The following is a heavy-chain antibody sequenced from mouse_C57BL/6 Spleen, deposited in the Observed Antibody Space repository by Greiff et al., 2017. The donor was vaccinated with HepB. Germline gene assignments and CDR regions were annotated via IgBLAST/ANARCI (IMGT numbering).Heavy chain of an antibody. CDR3: ASPYYGSSYDAMDY. J-gene: IGHJ4*01. V-gene: IGHV1-26*01. CDR2: INPNNGGT. CDR1: GYTFTDYY. D-gene: IGHD1-1*01. Sequence: EVQLQQSGPELVKPGASVKISCKASGYTFTDYYMNWVKQSHGKSLEWIGDINPNNGGTSYNQKFKGKATLTVDKSSSTAYMELRSLTAEASAVYYCASPYYGSSYDAMDYWGQGTSVTVSS.